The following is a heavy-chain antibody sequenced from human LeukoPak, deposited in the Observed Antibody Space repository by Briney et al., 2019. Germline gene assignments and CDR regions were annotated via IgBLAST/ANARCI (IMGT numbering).Heavy chain of an antibody. Sequence: GGSLRLSCAASGFTFSSNSMNWVRQAPGKGLEWVSYISSTGGTIYYADSMKGRFTISRDNAKNSLYLQMNSLRAEDTAVYYCARDRITMVRGVKEGFFDYWGQGTLVTVSS. CDR2: ISSTGGTI. V-gene: IGHV3-48*04. CDR1: GFTFSSNS. CDR3: ARDRITMVRGVKEGFFDY. J-gene: IGHJ4*02. D-gene: IGHD3-10*01.